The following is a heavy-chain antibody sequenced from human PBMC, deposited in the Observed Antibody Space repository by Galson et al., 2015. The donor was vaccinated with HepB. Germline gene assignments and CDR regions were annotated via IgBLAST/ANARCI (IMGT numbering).Heavy chain of an antibody. D-gene: IGHD3-22*01. CDR1: SDSILGSNFY. Sequence: LSLTCTVFSDSILGSNFYWAWIRQPPGKGLEWSGSIYYAGDTYYNPSLKSRVSISVDTSRNQFSLKLSSVTAADTAIYYCARQADTSGYSAFDYWGQGTLVTVSS. CDR2: IYYAGDT. V-gene: IGHV4-39*01. CDR3: ARQADTSGYSAFDY. J-gene: IGHJ4*02.